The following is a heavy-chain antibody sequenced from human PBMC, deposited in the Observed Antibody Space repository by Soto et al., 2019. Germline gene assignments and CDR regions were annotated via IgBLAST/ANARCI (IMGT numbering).Heavy chain of an antibody. CDR2: ISGSGGST. CDR3: AKENLAVAGTRSQWNY. V-gene: IGHV3-23*01. Sequence: EVQLLESGGGLVQPGGSLRLSCAASGFTFSSYAMSWVRQAPGKGLEWVSAISGSGGSTYYADSVKGRLTISRDNSKNTLYLQMNSLRAEDTAVYYCAKENLAVAGTRSQWNYWGQGTLVTGSS. D-gene: IGHD6-19*01. CDR1: GFTFSSYA. J-gene: IGHJ4*02.